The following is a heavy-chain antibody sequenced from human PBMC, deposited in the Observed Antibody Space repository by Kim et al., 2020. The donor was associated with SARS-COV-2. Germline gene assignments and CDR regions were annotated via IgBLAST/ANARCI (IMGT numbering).Heavy chain of an antibody. CDR3: ARDLPGYYDILTGYYVWFDP. D-gene: IGHD3-9*01. CDR2: ISAYNGNT. J-gene: IGHJ5*02. V-gene: IGHV1-18*01. Sequence: ASVKVSCKASGYTFTSYGISWVRQAPGQGLEWMGWISAYNGNTNYAQKLQGRVTMTTDTSTSTAYMELRSLRSDDTAVYYCARDLPGYYDILTGYYVWFDPWGQGTLVTVSS. CDR1: GYTFTSYG.